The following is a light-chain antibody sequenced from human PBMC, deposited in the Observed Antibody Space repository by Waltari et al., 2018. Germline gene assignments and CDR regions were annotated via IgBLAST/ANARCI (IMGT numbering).Light chain of an antibody. Sequence: DVQMTQSPSSLSASVGDRVTITCRASQTISRYLNWYQQKPGKVPKLLIYSASSLQNGVPSRFSGSGSGTDFTLLISRVEADDVGVYYCMQARQTPFTFGQGTKLEI. J-gene: IGKJ2*01. CDR1: QTISRY. V-gene: IGKV1-39*01. CDR2: SAS. CDR3: MQARQTPFT.